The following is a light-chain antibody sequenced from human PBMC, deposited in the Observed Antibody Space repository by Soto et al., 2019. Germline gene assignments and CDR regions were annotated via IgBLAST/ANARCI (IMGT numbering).Light chain of an antibody. CDR3: RHRNNWPT. J-gene: IGKJ3*01. CDR1: ESISIY. Sequence: DIVLTQSPAFLSLSPEDRATLSCRATESISIYLAWFQQKPGQAPRLLIYKGSKRAPGVPARFXXXGSXTXXXXXXXXLEPEDSGVYYCRHRNNWPTFGPGTKVDXK. CDR2: KGS. V-gene: IGKV3-11*01.